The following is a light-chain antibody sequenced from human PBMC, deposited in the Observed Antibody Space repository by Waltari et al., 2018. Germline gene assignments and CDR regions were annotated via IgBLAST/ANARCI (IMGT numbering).Light chain of an antibody. CDR2: GTS. V-gene: IGKV3-20*01. CDR1: QSVSRA. CDR3: QHYVRLPAT. J-gene: IGKJ1*01. Sequence: EIVLTQSPGTLSLSPGERATHSCRASQSVSRALAWYQQKPGQAPRLLIYGTSNRATGIPDRFSGSGSGTDFSLTISRLEPEDVAVYFCQHYVRLPATFGQGTKVEIK.